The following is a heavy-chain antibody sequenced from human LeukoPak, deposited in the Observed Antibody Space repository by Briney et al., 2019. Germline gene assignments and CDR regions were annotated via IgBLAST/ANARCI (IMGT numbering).Heavy chain of an antibody. V-gene: IGHV6-1*01. CDR1: GDSVSSNSVT. J-gene: IGHJ5*02. CDR3: ARRLTQYDCFDP. D-gene: IGHD2-2*01. Sequence: QTLSLTCAISGDSVSSNSVTWNWIRQSPSRGLEWLGRTYYRSTWYNDYAVSVRGRITVNPDTSKNQFSLHLNSVTPEDTAVYYYARRLTQYDCFDPWGQGILVTVSS. CDR2: TYYRSTWYN.